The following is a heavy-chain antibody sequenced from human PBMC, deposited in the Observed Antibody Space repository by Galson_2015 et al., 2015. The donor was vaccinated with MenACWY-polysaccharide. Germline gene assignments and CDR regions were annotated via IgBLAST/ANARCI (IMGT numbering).Heavy chain of an antibody. D-gene: IGHD3-22*01. Sequence: SVKVSCKASGYTFTSYDINWVRQTTGQGLEWMGWMNPNSGNTGYAQKFQGRVTMTRNTSISIAYMELNSLRSEDTAVYYCARGGKYFYKSSGYLNWFDPSGPGTLVTVSS. J-gene: IGHJ5*02. CDR3: ARGGKYFYKSSGYLNWFDP. CDR1: GYTFTSYD. CDR2: MNPNSGNT. V-gene: IGHV1-8*01.